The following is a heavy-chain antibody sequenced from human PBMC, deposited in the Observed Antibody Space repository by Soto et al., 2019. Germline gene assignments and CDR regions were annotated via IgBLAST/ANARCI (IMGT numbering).Heavy chain of an antibody. J-gene: IGHJ6*02. V-gene: IGHV1-18*01. CDR1: GYTFTSYG. CDR3: ARDPPPSYYYYYGMDV. Sequence: QVQLVQSGAEVKKPGASVKVSCKASGYTFTSYGISWVRQAPGQGLEWMGWISAYNGNTNYAQKLQGRGTMTTDTSTSTASMELRSLRSDDTAVYYCARDPPPSYYYYYGMDVWGQGTTVTVSS. CDR2: ISAYNGNT.